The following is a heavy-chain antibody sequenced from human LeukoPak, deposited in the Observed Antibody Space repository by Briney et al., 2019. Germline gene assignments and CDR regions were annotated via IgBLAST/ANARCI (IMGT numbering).Heavy chain of an antibody. CDR2: INPNSGGT. Sequence: ASVKVSCKASGYTFTGYYMHWVRQAPGQGLEWMGWINPNSGGTNYAQKFQGRVTMTRDTSISTAYMELSRLRSDDTAVYYCARVMIGPEYYYYYYMDVWGKGTTVTVSS. V-gene: IGHV1-2*02. CDR3: ARVMIGPEYYYYYYMDV. J-gene: IGHJ6*03. CDR1: GYTFTGYY. D-gene: IGHD3-10*02.